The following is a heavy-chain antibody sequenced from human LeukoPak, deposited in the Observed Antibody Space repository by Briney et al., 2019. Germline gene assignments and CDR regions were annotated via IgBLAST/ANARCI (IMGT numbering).Heavy chain of an antibody. V-gene: IGHV3-7*03. J-gene: IGHJ4*02. CDR3: ARDFES. Sequence: PGGSLRLSCVASGLNFGNYWMDWVRQAPGKGLEWAGNINQDGSAKNYVDSVKGRFTISRDNAEKSLYLHMNSLRAEDTAIYYCARDFESWGQGTLVTVSS. CDR1: GLNFGNYW. CDR2: INQDGSAK.